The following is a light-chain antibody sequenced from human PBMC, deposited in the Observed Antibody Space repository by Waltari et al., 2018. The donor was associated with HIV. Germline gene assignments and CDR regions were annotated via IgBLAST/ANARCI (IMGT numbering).Light chain of an antibody. J-gene: IGLJ2*01. CDR3: CSYAGSYTR. Sequence: QSALTQPRSVSGSPGQSVTFSCPGTSSDVGGYNSVSWYQQHPGKAPKPMIYDVSKRPSGVPDRFSGSKSGNTASLTISGLQAEDEADYYCCSYAGSYTRFGGGTKLTVL. V-gene: IGLV2-11*01. CDR2: DVS. CDR1: SSDVGGYNS.